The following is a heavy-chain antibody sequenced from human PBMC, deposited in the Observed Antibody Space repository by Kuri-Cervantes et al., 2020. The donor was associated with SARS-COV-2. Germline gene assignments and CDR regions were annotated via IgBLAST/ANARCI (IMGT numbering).Heavy chain of an antibody. V-gene: IGHV2-70*11. Sequence: SGPTLVKPTETLTLTCTVSGFSLSNARMGVSWIRQPPGKALEWLARIDWDDDKYYSTSLKTRLTISKDTSKNQVVLTMTNMNPVDTATYYCARSTNPSSSGNWFDPWGQGTLVTVSS. J-gene: IGHJ5*02. D-gene: IGHD6-6*01. CDR3: ARSTNPSSSGNWFDP. CDR2: IDWDDDK. CDR1: GFSLSNARMG.